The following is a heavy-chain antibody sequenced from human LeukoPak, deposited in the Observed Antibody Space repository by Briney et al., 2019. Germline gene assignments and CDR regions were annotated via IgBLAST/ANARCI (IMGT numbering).Heavy chain of an antibody. J-gene: IGHJ3*02. D-gene: IGHD2-2*01. CDR3: ARERVVVVPAADAFDI. CDR1: GYTLTELS. V-gene: IGHV1-24*01. Sequence: ASVKVSCKVSGYTLTELSMHWVRQAPGKGLEWMGGFDPEDGETIYAQKFQGRVTITADESTSTAYMELSSLRSEDTAVYYCARERVVVVPAADAFDIWGQGTMVTVSS. CDR2: FDPEDGET.